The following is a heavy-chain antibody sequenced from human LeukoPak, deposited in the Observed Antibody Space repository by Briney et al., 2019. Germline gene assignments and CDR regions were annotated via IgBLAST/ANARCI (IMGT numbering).Heavy chain of an antibody. CDR2: INPSGGST. Sequence: ASVKVSCKASGYTFTSYYMHWVRQAPGQGLEWMGIINPSGGSTSYAQKFQGRVTITADKSTSTAYMELSSLRSEDTAVYYCARVPLDYGGNIGVRYFDYWGQGTLVTVSS. D-gene: IGHD4-23*01. CDR3: ARVPLDYGGNIGVRYFDY. J-gene: IGHJ4*02. CDR1: GYTFTSYY. V-gene: IGHV1-46*01.